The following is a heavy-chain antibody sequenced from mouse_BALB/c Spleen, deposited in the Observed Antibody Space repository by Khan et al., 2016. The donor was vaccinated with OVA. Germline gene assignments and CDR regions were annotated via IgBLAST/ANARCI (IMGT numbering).Heavy chain of an antibody. CDR3: ARTDSYGSSYYFDY. D-gene: IGHD1-1*01. CDR1: GYSFTDYN. CDR2: IDPYNGGT. J-gene: IGHJ2*01. V-gene: IGHV1S135*01. Sequence: EVQLQESGPELVKPGASVKVSCKATGYSFTDYNMFWVKQSHGKSLEWIGYIDPYNGGTSYNQKFKGKATLTVDKSSSTAFMHLNSLTSEDSAVFYCARTDSYGSSYYFDYWGQGTTLTVSS.